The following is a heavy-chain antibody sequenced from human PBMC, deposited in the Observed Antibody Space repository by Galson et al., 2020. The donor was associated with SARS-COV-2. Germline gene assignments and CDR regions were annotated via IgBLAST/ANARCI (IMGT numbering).Heavy chain of an antibody. CDR1: GGPISSYY. CDR2: IYYSGST. V-gene: IGHV4-59*01. J-gene: IGHJ6*03. CDR3: ARGGSYPFYYYYMDV. D-gene: IGHD1-26*01. Sequence: SETLSLTCTVSGGPISSYYWSWIRQPPGKGLEWIGYIYYSGSTNYNPSLKSRVTISVDTSKNQFSLKLSSVTAADTAVYYCARGGSYPFYYYYMDVWGKGTTVTISS.